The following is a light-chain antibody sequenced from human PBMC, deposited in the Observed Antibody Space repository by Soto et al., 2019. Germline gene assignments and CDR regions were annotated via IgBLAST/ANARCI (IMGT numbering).Light chain of an antibody. CDR1: QSVSSY. CDR3: QQRSNWPRRT. V-gene: IGKV3-11*01. J-gene: IGKJ1*01. CDR2: DAS. Sequence: EIVLTQSPAPLSLSPGERATLSFRASQSVSSYLAWYQQKPGQAPRLLIYDASNRATGIPARFSGSGSGTDFTLTISSLEPEDFAVYYCQQRSNWPRRTFGQGTKVDIK.